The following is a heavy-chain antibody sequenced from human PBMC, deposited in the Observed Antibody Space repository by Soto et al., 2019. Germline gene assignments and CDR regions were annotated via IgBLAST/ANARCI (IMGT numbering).Heavy chain of an antibody. J-gene: IGHJ4*02. CDR3: ARVLASYDSSGYYPGDY. V-gene: IGHV1-69*01. CDR2: IIPIFGTA. D-gene: IGHD3-22*01. CDR1: GGTFSSYA. Sequence: QVQLVQSGAEVKKPGSSVKVSCKASGGTFSSYAISWVRQAPGQGLEWMGGIIPIFGTANYAQKFHGRVTITADESTSTAYMELSSLRSEDTAVYYCARVLASYDSSGYYPGDYWGQGTLVTVSS.